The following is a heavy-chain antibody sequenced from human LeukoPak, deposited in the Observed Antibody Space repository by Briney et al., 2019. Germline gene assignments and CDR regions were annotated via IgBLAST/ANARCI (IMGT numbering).Heavy chain of an antibody. V-gene: IGHV4-34*01. CDR1: GGSFSGYY. J-gene: IGHJ4*02. Sequence: NTSETLSLTCAVYGGSFSGYYWSWIRQPPGKGLEWIGEINHSGSTNYNPSLKSRVTISVDTSKNQFSLKLSSVTAADTAVYYCARVSRYCSSTSCYLDYWGQGTLVTVSS. D-gene: IGHD2-2*01. CDR2: INHSGST. CDR3: ARVSRYCSSTSCYLDY.